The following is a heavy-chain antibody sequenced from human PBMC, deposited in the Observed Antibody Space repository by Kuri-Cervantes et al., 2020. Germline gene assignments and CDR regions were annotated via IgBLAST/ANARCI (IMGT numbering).Heavy chain of an antibody. J-gene: IGHJ4*02. CDR2: ISPFFKTT. D-gene: IGHD2-15*01. Sequence: SVKVSCKTSGGTFSTYVFNWVRQAPGQGLEWIGGISPFFKTTNYAQKFQGRVTITTDESTSTAYMELSSLRSEDTAVYYCARGLYCSGGSCRRLPFDYWGQGTLVTVSS. CDR1: GGTFSTYV. CDR3: ARGLYCSGGSCRRLPFDY. V-gene: IGHV1-69*05.